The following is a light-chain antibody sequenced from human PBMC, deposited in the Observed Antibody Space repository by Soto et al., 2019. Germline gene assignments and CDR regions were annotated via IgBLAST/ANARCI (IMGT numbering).Light chain of an antibody. J-gene: IGKJ5*01. CDR1: QSISSTL. Sequence: EIVLTQSPGTLSLSPGERATLSCKASQSISSTLLAWYQQKTGQAHRLLIYSSSIRATGIQDRFSGSGSGTDFTLTIRRLEPEDFAVYYCKQYGSSLITFGQGTRLEIK. CDR3: KQYGSSLIT. CDR2: SSS. V-gene: IGKV3-20*01.